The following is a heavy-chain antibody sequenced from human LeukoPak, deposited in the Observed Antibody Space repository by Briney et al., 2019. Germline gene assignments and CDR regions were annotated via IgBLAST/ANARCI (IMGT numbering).Heavy chain of an antibody. V-gene: IGHV3-15*01. J-gene: IGHJ3*02. CDR1: GFAFSNAW. CDR2: IKKKGDIGPT. CDR3: TTNDALDI. Sequence: GGSLRLSCAASGFAFSNAWMNWVRQAPGKGLEWVGHIKKKGDIGPTDYAAPVRGRFTISRDDSRNTVYLEMNSLKTEDTAVYYCTTNDALDIWGQGAMVTVSS.